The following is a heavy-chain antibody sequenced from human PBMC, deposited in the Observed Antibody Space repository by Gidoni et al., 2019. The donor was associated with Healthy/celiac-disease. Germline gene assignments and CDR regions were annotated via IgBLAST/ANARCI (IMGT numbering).Heavy chain of an antibody. Sequence: QVQLVESGGGVVQPGRSLRLSCAASGFTFSSYAMHWVRQAPGKGLEWVAVISYDGSNKYYADSVKGRFTISRDNSKNTLYLQMNSLRAEDTAVYYCARDQGFHWGQGTLVTVSS. CDR3: ARDQGFH. CDR2: ISYDGSNK. V-gene: IGHV3-30-3*01. J-gene: IGHJ4*02. CDR1: GFTFSSYA.